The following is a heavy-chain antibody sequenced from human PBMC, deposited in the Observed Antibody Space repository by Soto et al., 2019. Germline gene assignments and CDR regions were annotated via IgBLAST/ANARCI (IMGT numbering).Heavy chain of an antibody. J-gene: IGHJ4*02. Sequence: QLQLQESGPGLVKPSETLSLTCTVSGDSISSSTYFWGWVRQPPGKGLEWIGSIYYSGSTYYNPSFKSRVTISVVTSQNHFSLKVSSVTAADTAVYYCARHLGEGYFDYWGQGTLVTVSS. CDR2: IYYSGST. CDR1: GDSISSSTYF. CDR3: ARHLGEGYFDY. V-gene: IGHV4-39*01.